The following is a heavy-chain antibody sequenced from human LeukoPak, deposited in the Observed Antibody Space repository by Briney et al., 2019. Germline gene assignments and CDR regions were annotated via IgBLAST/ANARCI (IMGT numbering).Heavy chain of an antibody. CDR1: GFTFSSYA. CDR2: ISYDGSNK. J-gene: IGHJ4*02. V-gene: IGHV3-30-3*01. D-gene: IGHD2-2*01. CDR3: AKDKGYCSSTSCLSVYYFDY. Sequence: GGSLRLSCAAPGFTFSSYAMHWVRQAPGKGLEWVAVISYDGSNKYYADSVKGRFTISRDNSKNTLYLQMNSLRAEDTAVYYCAKDKGYCSSTSCLSVYYFDYWGQGSLVTVSS.